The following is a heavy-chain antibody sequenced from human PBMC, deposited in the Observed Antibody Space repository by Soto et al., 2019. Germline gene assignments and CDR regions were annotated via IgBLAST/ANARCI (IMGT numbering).Heavy chain of an antibody. CDR3: ARVGYCSSTPCWPIGYFEY. CDR1: GDSISSFY. CDR2: IFSSGRT. D-gene: IGHD2-2*01. J-gene: IGHJ4*02. Sequence: QVPLQESGPGLVKPSETLSLTCTVSGDSISSFYWAWIRQPPGKGLEWVGYIFSSGRTNYNPSLKSRVTISVDTSENQFSLKLTSVTAADTAVYYCARVGYCSSTPCWPIGYFEYWGQGTLVTVSS. V-gene: IGHV4-59*01.